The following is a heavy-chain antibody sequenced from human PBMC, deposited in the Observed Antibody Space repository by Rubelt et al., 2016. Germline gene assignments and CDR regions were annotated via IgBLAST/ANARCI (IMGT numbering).Heavy chain of an antibody. CDR1: GGSIRSRSYY. Sequence: QVQLQESGPGLVKPSETLSLTCTVSGGSIRSRSYYWGWIRQPPGKGLEWIGSIHYSGSTYYNPSLKSRVTISEDTSKNQFSLKLSSVTAADTAVYYCARHVSSGWYYYYGMDVWGQGTTVTVSS. CDR2: IHYSGST. J-gene: IGHJ6*02. D-gene: IGHD6-19*01. V-gene: IGHV4-39*01. CDR3: ARHVSSGWYYYYGMDV.